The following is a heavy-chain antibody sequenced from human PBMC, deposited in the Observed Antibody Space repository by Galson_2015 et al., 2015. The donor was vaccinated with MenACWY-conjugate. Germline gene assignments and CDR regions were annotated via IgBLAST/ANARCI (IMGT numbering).Heavy chain of an antibody. D-gene: IGHD4-17*01. Sequence: SLRLSCAASGFTFSTYRMNWVRQAPGKGLEWVSYISSGSSTIYYADSVKGRFTISRDNAKNSLYLQMNSLRDEDTAVYYCAAANYGDFDYWGQGTLVTVSS. CDR2: ISSGSSTI. CDR3: AAANYGDFDY. CDR1: GFTFSTYR. V-gene: IGHV3-48*02. J-gene: IGHJ4*02.